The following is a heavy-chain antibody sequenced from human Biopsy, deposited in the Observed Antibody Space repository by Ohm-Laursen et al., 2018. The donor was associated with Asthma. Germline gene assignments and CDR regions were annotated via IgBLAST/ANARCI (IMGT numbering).Heavy chain of an antibody. CDR1: AYTFNSAG. J-gene: IGHJ6*02. CDR3: ARAVDYSHYYGIDV. CDR2: ISVYNGNT. V-gene: IGHV1-18*01. Sequence: ASEKVSCKTYAYTFNSAGITWVRQAAGQGLEWMGWISVYNGNTKVAQKLQDRVTMITDTSTSTAYMELRSLRSDDTAVYFCARAVDYSHYYGIDVWGQGTTVTVS. D-gene: IGHD3-10*01.